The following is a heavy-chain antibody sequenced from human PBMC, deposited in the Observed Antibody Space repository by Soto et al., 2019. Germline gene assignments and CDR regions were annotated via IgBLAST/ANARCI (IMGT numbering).Heavy chain of an antibody. CDR3: ARGMFCSGGSCGGYYFDY. CDR2: IYYSGST. D-gene: IGHD2-15*01. Sequence: SETLSLTCTVAGGSISSYYWSWIRQSPGKGLEWIGYIYYSGSTNYNPSLKRRVTISVDTSKNQFFLKLRSVTAADTAVYYCARGMFCSGGSCGGYYFDYWGRGTLVTVSS. V-gene: IGHV4-59*01. J-gene: IGHJ4*02. CDR1: GGSISSYY.